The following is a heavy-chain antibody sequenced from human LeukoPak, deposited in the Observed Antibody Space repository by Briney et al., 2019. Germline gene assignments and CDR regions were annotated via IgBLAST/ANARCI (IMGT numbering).Heavy chain of an antibody. CDR2: IIPIFGTA. CDR1: GGTFSSYA. J-gene: IGHJ6*04. V-gene: IGHV1-69*13. CDR3: ARAGPTMVRGVPPGIEDV. D-gene: IGHD3-10*01. Sequence: SVKVSCKASGGTFSSYAISWVRQAPGQGLEWMGGIIPIFGTANYAQKFQGRVTITADESTSTAYMELSSLRSEDTAVYYCARAGPTMVRGVPPGIEDVWGKGTTVTVSS.